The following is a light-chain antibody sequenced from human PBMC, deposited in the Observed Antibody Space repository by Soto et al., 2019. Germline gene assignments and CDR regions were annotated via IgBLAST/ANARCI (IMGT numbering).Light chain of an antibody. Sequence: SYELTQPPSVSVAPGQTARITCGGENIGTNSVHWYQQKPGQAPVLVVYGDSDRPSGIPERFSGSNSGNTATLTISRVEVGDEADYYCQVWDSSSDHPGMFGGGTKLTVL. CDR1: NIGTNS. J-gene: IGLJ3*02. V-gene: IGLV3-21*02. CDR2: GDS. CDR3: QVWDSSSDHPGM.